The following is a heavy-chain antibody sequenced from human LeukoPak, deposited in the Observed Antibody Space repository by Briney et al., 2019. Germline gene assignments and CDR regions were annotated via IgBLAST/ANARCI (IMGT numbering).Heavy chain of an antibody. CDR1: GGSIRSSY. CDR3: ARHEGVTYSSSALFDY. CDR2: IHTSGNT. V-gene: IGHV4-4*09. J-gene: IGHJ4*02. D-gene: IGHD6-6*01. Sequence: SETLSLTCSVSGGSIRSSYWSWIRQPPGKGLEWIGYIHTSGNTDYNPSLTSRVTISVDTSKNQVSLNLFSVTAADTAVYYCARHEGVTYSSSALFDYWGQGSLATVSS.